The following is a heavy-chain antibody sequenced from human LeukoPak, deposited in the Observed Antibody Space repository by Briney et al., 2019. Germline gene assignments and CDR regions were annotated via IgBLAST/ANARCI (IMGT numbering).Heavy chain of an antibody. J-gene: IGHJ4*02. CDR2: IYYSGST. D-gene: IGHD2-2*01. CDR3: ARGECSSTSCPFDY. Sequence: PSETLSLTCTVSGGSISSYCWSWIRQPPGKGLEWIGYIYYSGSTNYNPSLKSRVTISVDTSKNQFSLKLSSVTAADTAVYYCARGECSSTSCPFDYWGQGTLVTVSS. V-gene: IGHV4-59*01. CDR1: GGSISSYC.